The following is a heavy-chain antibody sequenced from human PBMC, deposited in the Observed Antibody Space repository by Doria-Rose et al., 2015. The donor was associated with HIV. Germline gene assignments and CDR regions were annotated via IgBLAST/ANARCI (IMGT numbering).Heavy chain of an antibody. CDR1: GVSLSSPGMG. Sequence: QVTLKESGPVLVKPTETLTLTCTVSGVSLSSPGMGASWIRQHPGKALEWLANILSDDERSYTTSLKSRLTISRGTSKSQVVLTMTDMDPVDTATYYCARIKSSRWYHKYYFDFWGQGTLVIVSA. D-gene: IGHD6-13*01. J-gene: IGHJ4*02. CDR3: ARIKSSRWYHKYYFDF. CDR2: ILSDDER. V-gene: IGHV2-26*01.